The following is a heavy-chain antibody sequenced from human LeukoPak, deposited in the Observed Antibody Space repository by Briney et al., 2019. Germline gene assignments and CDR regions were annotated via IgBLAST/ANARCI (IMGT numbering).Heavy chain of an antibody. CDR1: GFTVSSNY. D-gene: IGHD2-8*01. V-gene: IGHV3-7*01. J-gene: IGHJ4*02. CDR2: IKQDGSEK. CDR3: AKAKGMVASDY. Sequence: ESGGALRLSCAASGFTVSSNYMSWVRQAPGKGLEWVANIKQDGSEKYYVDSVKGRFTISRDNAKNSLYLQMNSLRAEDTAVYYCAKAKGMVASDYWGQGTLVTVSS.